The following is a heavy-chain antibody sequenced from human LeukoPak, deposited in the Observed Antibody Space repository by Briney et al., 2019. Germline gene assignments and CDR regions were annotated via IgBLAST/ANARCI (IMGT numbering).Heavy chain of an antibody. V-gene: IGHV3-74*01. J-gene: IGHJ4*02. Sequence: GGSLILSCAASGFTFSSYWMNWVRQAPGKGLEWVSRIASDGSSTNYADSVKGRFSISRDNAKNTLYLQMNSLRVEDTAVYYCARGRHHGNDYWGQGTLVTVSS. CDR3: ARGRHHGNDY. CDR1: GFTFSSYW. D-gene: IGHD4-23*01. CDR2: IASDGSST.